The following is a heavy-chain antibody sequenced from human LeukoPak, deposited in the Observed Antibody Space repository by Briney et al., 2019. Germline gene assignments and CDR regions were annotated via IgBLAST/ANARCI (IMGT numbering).Heavy chain of an antibody. CDR3: TRAGAVAGVFDY. Sequence: GGSLRLSCTASGFTSGDYAMSWVRQAPGKGLEWVGFIRSKAYGGTTEYAASVKGRFTISRDDSKSIAYLQMNSLKTEDTAVHYCTRAGAVAGVFDYWGQGTLVTVSS. CDR2: IRSKAYGGTT. J-gene: IGHJ4*02. CDR1: GFTSGDYA. D-gene: IGHD6-19*01. V-gene: IGHV3-49*04.